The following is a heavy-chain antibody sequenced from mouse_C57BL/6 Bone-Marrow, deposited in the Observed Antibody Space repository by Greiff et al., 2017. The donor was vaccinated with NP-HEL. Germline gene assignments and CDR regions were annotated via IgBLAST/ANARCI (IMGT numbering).Heavy chain of an antibody. J-gene: IGHJ4*01. V-gene: IGHV1-82*01. Sequence: VQLQQSGPELVKPGASVKISCKASGYAFSSSWMNWVKQRPGKGLEWIGRIYPGDGDTNYNGKFKGKATLTADKSSSTAYMQLSSLTSEYSAVYFCARKKGRGYWGQGTSVTVSS. CDR1: GYAFSSSW. CDR2: IYPGDGDT. CDR3: ARKKGRGY.